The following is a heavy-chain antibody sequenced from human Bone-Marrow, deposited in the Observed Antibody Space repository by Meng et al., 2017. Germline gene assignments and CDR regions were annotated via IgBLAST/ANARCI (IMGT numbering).Heavy chain of an antibody. Sequence: GESLKISCAASGFTFSSFYMDWVRQAPGKGLEWVARIRNKANSHTTEYAASVRGRFTISRDDSRASLYLQMDSLKAEDSAVYYCARASCSTATCLDYWGRGNRV. V-gene: IGHV3-72*01. CDR2: IRNKANSHTT. CDR1: GFTFSSFY. D-gene: IGHD2-2*01. J-gene: IGHJ4*02. CDR3: ARASCSTATCLDY.